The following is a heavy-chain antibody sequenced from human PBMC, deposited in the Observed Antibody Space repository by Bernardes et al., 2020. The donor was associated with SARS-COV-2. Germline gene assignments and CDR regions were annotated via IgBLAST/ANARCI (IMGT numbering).Heavy chain of an antibody. D-gene: IGHD3-22*01. Sequence: GGSLRLSCSASGFTFSSYWMHWFRQAPGKGLVWVSRINSDGSSTSYADSVKGRFTISRDNAKNTLYLQMNSLRAEDTAVYYCARARYYYDSSGYYSGLRPRPLQHDAFDIWGQGTMVTVSS. CDR1: GFTFSSYW. J-gene: IGHJ3*02. V-gene: IGHV3-74*01. CDR2: INSDGSST. CDR3: ARARYYYDSSGYYSGLRPRPLQHDAFDI.